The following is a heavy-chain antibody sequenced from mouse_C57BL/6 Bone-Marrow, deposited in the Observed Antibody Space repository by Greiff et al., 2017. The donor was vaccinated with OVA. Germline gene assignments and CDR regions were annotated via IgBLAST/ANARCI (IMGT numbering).Heavy chain of an antibody. CDR2: INPNNGGT. Sequence: EVQLQQSGPELVKPGASVKIPCKASGYTFTDYNMDWVKQSHGKSLEWIGDINPNNGGTIYNQKFKGKATLTVDKSSSTAYMELRSLTSEYTAVYYCARRILDYYGSSYYAMDYWGQGTSVTVSS. CDR3: ARRILDYYGSSYYAMDY. V-gene: IGHV1-18*01. CDR1: GYTFTDYN. D-gene: IGHD1-1*01. J-gene: IGHJ4*01.